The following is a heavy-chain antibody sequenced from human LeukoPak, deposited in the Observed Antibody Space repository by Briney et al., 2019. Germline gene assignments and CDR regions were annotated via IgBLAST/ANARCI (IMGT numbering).Heavy chain of an antibody. Sequence: ASVKVSCKASGFDFRDYFIHWVRQAPGQGLEWMGWINPNSGGTNYAQKFQGRVTMTRDTSISTAYMELSRLRSDDTAVYYCAIDPVYDSSGYYSHPVYYFDYWGQGTLVTVSS. J-gene: IGHJ4*02. CDR2: INPNSGGT. CDR3: AIDPVYDSSGYYSHPVYYFDY. V-gene: IGHV1-2*02. CDR1: GFDFRDYF. D-gene: IGHD3-22*01.